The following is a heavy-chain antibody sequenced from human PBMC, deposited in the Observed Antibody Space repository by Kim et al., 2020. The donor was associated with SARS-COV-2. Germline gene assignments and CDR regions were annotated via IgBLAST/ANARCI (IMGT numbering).Heavy chain of an antibody. V-gene: IGHV3-23*01. CDR2: ISGDGVST. CDR3: ATGTVAAGRSLYYYFYYGLDV. Sequence: GGSLRLSCAASGFTFRNYAMSWVRQAPGKGLEWVSGISGDGVSTYYADSVKGRFTISRDNSKNTLYLQMSSPRAEDTALYFCATGTVAAGRSLYYYFYYGLDVWGQGTTVTVSS. CDR1: GFTFRNYA. J-gene: IGHJ6*02. D-gene: IGHD6-13*01.